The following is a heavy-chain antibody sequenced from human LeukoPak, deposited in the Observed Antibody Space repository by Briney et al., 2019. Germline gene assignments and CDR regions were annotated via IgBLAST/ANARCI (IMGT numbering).Heavy chain of an antibody. CDR1: GGTFSSYA. D-gene: IGHD6-13*01. CDR3: AGRVEWQQLGTDY. Sequence: VKVSCKASGGTFSSYAISWVRQAHGQGLEWMGGIIPIFGTANYAQKFQGRVTITADKSTSTAYMELSSLRSEDTAVYYCAGRVEWQQLGTDYWGQGTLVTVSS. J-gene: IGHJ4*02. V-gene: IGHV1-69*13. CDR2: IIPIFGTA.